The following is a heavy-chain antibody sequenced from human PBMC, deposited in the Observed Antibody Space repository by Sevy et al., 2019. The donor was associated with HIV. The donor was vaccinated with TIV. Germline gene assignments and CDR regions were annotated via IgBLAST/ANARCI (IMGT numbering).Heavy chain of an antibody. CDR2: IRRNAHEPYGGTT. Sequence: GGSLRLSCTSSGFTFGDYAMSWFRQAPGKGLEWVAFIRRNAHEPYGGTTEYAASVKGRFTISRDDSKSIAYLQMNSLKTEDTAVYYCTRPLATADTPEYFFDYWGQGILVTVSS. J-gene: IGHJ4*02. D-gene: IGHD5-12*01. CDR1: GFTFGDYA. V-gene: IGHV3-49*03. CDR3: TRPLATADTPEYFFDY.